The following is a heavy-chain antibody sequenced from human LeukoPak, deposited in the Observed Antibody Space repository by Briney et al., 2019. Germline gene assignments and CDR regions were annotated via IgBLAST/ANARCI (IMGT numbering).Heavy chain of an antibody. J-gene: IGHJ5*02. CDR3: ARERLERGWFDP. Sequence: GGSLRLSCAASGVIFSNYWMHWVRQAPGKGLVWVSRINRDGSSTSYADSVKGRFTISRDNAKNSLYLQMNSLRAEDTAVYYCARERLERGWFDPWGQGTLVTVSS. D-gene: IGHD1-1*01. V-gene: IGHV3-74*01. CDR1: GVIFSNYW. CDR2: INRDGSST.